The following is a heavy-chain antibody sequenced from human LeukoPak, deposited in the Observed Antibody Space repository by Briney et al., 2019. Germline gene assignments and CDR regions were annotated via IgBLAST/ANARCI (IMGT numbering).Heavy chain of an antibody. CDR2: INPNSGGT. CDR3: ARDVRGLRYFDWLSYYAFDI. Sequence: ASVKVSCKASGYTFTGYYMHWVRQAPGQGLEWMGWINPNSGGTNYAQKFQGRVTMTRDTSISTAYMELSRLRSDDTAVYYCARDVRGLRYFDWLSYYAFDIWGQGTMVTVSS. CDR1: GYTFTGYY. J-gene: IGHJ3*02. D-gene: IGHD3-9*01. V-gene: IGHV1-2*02.